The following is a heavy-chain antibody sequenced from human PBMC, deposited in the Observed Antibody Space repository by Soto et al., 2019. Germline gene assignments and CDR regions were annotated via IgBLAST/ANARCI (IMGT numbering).Heavy chain of an antibody. V-gene: IGHV3-11*01. CDR1: GFTFSDYY. J-gene: IGHJ6*03. Sequence: QVQLVESGGGLVKPGGSLRLSCAASGFTFSDYYMSWIRQAPGKGLEWVSYISSSGSTIYYADSVKGRFTISRDNAKNSLYLQMNSLRAEDTAVYYCARILRFLEWLLYKENYYYYYMDVWGKGTTVTVSS. CDR3: ARILRFLEWLLYKENYYYYYMDV. D-gene: IGHD3-3*01. CDR2: ISSSGSTI.